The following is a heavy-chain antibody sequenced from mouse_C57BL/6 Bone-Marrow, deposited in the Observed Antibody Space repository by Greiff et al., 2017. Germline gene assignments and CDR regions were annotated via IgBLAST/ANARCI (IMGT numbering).Heavy chain of an antibody. V-gene: IGHV1-18*01. CDR1: GYTFTDYN. Sequence: EVKLVESGPELVKPGASVKIPCKASGYTFTDYNMDWVKQSHGKSLEWIGDINPNNGGTIYNQKFKGKATLTVDKSSSTAYMELRSLTSEDTAVYYCAREMMESRMDYWGQGTSVTVSS. CDR2: INPNNGGT. CDR3: AREMMESRMDY. D-gene: IGHD2-3*01. J-gene: IGHJ4*01.